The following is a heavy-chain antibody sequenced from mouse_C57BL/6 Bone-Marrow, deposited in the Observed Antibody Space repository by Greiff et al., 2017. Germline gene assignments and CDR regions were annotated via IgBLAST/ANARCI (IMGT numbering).Heavy chain of an antibody. CDR2: IYPGSGST. V-gene: IGHV1-55*01. CDR1: GYTFTSYW. CDR3: ASYYYGCSPSYWYFDV. D-gene: IGHD1-1*01. Sequence: PLQQPGAELVKPGASVKMSCKASGYTFTSYWITWVKQRPGQGLAWIGDIYPGSGSTNYNEKFKSKATLTVDTSSSTAYMQLSRLTSEYSAVYSCASYYYGCSPSYWYFDVWGTGTTVTVSS. J-gene: IGHJ1*03.